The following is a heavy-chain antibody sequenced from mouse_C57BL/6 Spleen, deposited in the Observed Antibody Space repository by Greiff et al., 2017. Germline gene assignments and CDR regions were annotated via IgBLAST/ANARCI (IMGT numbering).Heavy chain of an antibody. Sequence: QVQLQQSGAELVRPGASVTLSCKASGYTFTDYEMHWVKQTPVHGLEWIGAIDPETGGTADNQKFKGKAILTADKSSSTAYMELRSLTSDDSAVYYCTNYGYWGQGTTLTVSS. CDR3: TNYGY. CDR1: GYTFTDYE. D-gene: IGHD2-4*01. V-gene: IGHV1-15*01. CDR2: IDPETGGT. J-gene: IGHJ2*01.